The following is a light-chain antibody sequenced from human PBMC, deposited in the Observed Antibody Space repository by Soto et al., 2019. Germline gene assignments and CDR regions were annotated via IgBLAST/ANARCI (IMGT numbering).Light chain of an antibody. CDR3: ASWDDSLNGYV. J-gene: IGLJ1*01. CDR2: SGN. V-gene: IGLV1-44*01. Sequence: QSVLTQPPSASGTPGQRVTISCSGSSSNIGSNPVNWYHQLPGTAPKLLIYSGNQRPSGVPDRFSGSKSGTSASLAISGLQSVDEADYYCASWDDSLNGYVFGTGTKLTVL. CDR1: SSNIGSNP.